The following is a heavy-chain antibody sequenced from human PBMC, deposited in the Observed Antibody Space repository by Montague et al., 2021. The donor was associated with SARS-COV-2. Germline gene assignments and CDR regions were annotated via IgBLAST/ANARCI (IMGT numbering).Heavy chain of an antibody. CDR1: GASISSSSYY. Sequence: SETLSLTCTVSGASISSSSYYWGWIRQPPGKGLEWIVSIYYSGSTYYNPSLKSRVTISVDTSKNQFSLKLSSVTAADTAVYYCARVGRQQLVRLSGMDVWGQGITVTVSS. D-gene: IGHD6-13*01. CDR3: ARVGRQQLVRLSGMDV. J-gene: IGHJ6*02. CDR2: IYYSGST. V-gene: IGHV4-39*07.